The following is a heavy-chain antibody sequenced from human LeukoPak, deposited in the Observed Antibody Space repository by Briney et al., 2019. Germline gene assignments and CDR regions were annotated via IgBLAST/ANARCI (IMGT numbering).Heavy chain of an antibody. Sequence: SETLSLTCAFYCGSFSGYYWSWIRQPPGKGLEWTGEINHSGSTNYNPSLKSRVTISVDTSKNQFSLKLSSVTAADTAVYYCARVRTYYYGSGSYYNVGPYNWFDPWGQEPWSPSPQ. D-gene: IGHD3-10*01. J-gene: IGHJ5*02. CDR1: CGSFSGYY. V-gene: IGHV4-34*01. CDR3: ARVRTYYYGSGSYYNVGPYNWFDP. CDR2: INHSGST.